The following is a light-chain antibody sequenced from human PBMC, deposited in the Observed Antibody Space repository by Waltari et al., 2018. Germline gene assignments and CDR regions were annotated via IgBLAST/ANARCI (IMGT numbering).Light chain of an antibody. V-gene: IGKV3-15*01. CDR2: DAS. CDR1: QGIANN. CDR3: QQYNDWYS. J-gene: IGKJ2*03. Sequence: EKVMTQSPATLSVSPGGVVTLSCRASQGIANNLAWYQYRPGQAPRLLIYDASTRASGIPSRFSGSWSGTEFTLTISGLQSDDSALYYCQQYNDWYSFGQGTKLEI.